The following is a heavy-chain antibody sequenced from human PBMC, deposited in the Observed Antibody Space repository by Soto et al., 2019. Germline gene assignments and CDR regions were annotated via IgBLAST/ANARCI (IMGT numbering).Heavy chain of an antibody. D-gene: IGHD6-19*01. J-gene: IGHJ1*01. V-gene: IGHV1-69*04. Sequence: SVKASCKASGGTFSSYTISWVRQAPGQGLEWMGRIIPSHGITNYSQKFQGRVTITADTSTSTAYMELSSLRSEDTAVYYCARDIAVAGIHAEYFQHWGQGTLVTVS. CDR3: ARDIAVAGIHAEYFQH. CDR1: GGTFSSYT. CDR2: IIPSHGIT.